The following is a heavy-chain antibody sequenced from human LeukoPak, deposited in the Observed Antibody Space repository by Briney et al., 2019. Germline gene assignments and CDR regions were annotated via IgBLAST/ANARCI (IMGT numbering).Heavy chain of an antibody. Sequence: SETLSLTCAVYGGSFSGYYWSWIRQPPGKGLEWIGEINHSGSTNYNPSLKSRVTISVDTSKNQFSLKLSSVTAADTAVYYCARRLKWGAFDIWGQGTMVTVSS. CDR2: INHSGST. V-gene: IGHV4-34*01. CDR3: ARRLKWGAFDI. J-gene: IGHJ3*02. D-gene: IGHD7-27*01. CDR1: GGSFSGYY.